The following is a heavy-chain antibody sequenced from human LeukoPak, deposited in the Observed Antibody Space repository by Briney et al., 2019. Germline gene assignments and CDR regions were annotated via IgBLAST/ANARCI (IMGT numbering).Heavy chain of an antibody. CDR2: ISYDGSNK. CDR3: VSVAQAAFDI. J-gene: IGHJ3*02. CDR1: GFTFSSFA. Sequence: GGSLRLSCAASGFTFSSFAMHWVRQAPGKGREWVAVISYDGSNKCYADSVKGRFTISRDNSKNTLYMQMNSLRAEDTAVYYCVSVAQAAFDIWGQGTMVTVSS. D-gene: IGHD4-23*01. V-gene: IGHV3-30-3*01.